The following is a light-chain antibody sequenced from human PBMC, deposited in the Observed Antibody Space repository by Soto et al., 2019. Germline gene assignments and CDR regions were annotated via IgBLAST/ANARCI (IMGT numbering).Light chain of an antibody. CDR3: QQYRTYPIT. J-gene: IGKJ5*01. V-gene: IGKV1-5*03. CDR1: QSISSY. CDR2: KAS. Sequence: DIQMTQSPSSLWSSLVDIVTITCRASQSISSYLNWYQQKPGKAPKLLIYKASNLESGLPSRFTGSGSGTEFTLTISSLQSHDFATYYCQQYRTYPITFGQGTRLEI.